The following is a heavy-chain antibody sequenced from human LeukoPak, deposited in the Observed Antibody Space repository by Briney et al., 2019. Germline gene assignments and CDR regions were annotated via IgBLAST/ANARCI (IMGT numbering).Heavy chain of an antibody. V-gene: IGHV1-2*02. Sequence: ASVKVSCKASGYTFTDYYIHWVRQAPGQGFEWMGWITHKSGATKFAQKFRGRVTLTRDTSIETAYMELSNLTSDDTAAYYCVSWAGGNSDVASFDYWGQGTLVTVSS. D-gene: IGHD2-21*01. CDR2: ITHKSGAT. CDR3: VSWAGGNSDVASFDY. J-gene: IGHJ4*02. CDR1: GYTFTDYY.